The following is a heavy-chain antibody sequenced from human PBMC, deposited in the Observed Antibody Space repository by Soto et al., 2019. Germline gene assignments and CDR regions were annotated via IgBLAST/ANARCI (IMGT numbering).Heavy chain of an antibody. V-gene: IGHV1-18*04. CDR3: ARDAYYHDSSGYSDSHSYYYYYYGMDV. D-gene: IGHD3-22*01. J-gene: IGHJ6*02. CDR2: ISAYNGNT. Sequence: GASVKVSCKASGYTFTSYGISWVRQAPGQGLEWMGWISAYNGNTNYAQKLQGRVTMTTDTSTSTAYMELRSLRSDDTAVYYCARDAYYHDSSGYSDSHSYYYYYYGMDVWGQGTTVTVSS. CDR1: GYTFTSYG.